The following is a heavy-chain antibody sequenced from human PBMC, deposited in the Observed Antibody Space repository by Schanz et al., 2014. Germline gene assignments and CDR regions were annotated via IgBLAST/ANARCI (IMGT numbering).Heavy chain of an antibody. D-gene: IGHD3-9*01. CDR1: GFTFSNHA. V-gene: IGHV3-23*04. CDR2: IGGSGDST. CDR3: AKHVRSLTGNDY. Sequence: VQLVESGGGVVQPGRSLRLSCAASGFTFSNHALSWVRQAPGKGLEWVSGIGGSGDSTHYADSVKGRFIISRDNSKKALYLQVTSLRAEDTAVYYCAKHVRSLTGNDYWGQGTLVTVSS. J-gene: IGHJ4*02.